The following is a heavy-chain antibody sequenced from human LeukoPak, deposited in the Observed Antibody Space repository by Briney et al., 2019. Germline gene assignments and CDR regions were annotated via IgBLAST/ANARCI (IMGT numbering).Heavy chain of an antibody. CDR3: ARVASSSWYSLFDP. V-gene: IGHV3-7*01. J-gene: IGHJ5*02. CDR1: GFTFISYW. Sequence: GGSLRLSCAASGFTFISYWMSWFRKAPGKGLEWVANIKQDGSEKYYVDSVKGRFTISRDNAKNSLYLQMNSLRAEDTAVYYCARVASSSWYSLFDPWGQGTLVTVSS. CDR2: IKQDGSEK. D-gene: IGHD6-13*01.